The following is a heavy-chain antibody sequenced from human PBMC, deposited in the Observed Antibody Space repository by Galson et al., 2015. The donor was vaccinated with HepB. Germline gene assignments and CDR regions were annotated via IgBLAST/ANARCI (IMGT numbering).Heavy chain of an antibody. CDR1: GFIFSNYW. V-gene: IGHV3-74*01. D-gene: IGHD2-2*01. CDR2: INTDGTFL. Sequence: SLRLSCAASGFIFSNYWMHWVRQTPGKGPVWISRINTDGTFLSYADSVKGRFTISRDNAKNTLYLQMNSLRAEDTAVYYCARAARYCGGASCYGWFDPWGQGTRVTVSS. CDR3: ARAARYCGGASCYGWFDP. J-gene: IGHJ5*02.